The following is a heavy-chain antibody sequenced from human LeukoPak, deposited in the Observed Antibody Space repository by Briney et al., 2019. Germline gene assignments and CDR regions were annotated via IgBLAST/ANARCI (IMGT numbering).Heavy chain of an antibody. V-gene: IGHV3-30*02. Sequence: GRSLRLSCVASAFTFSDYGIHWVRRAPGRGLEWVAFIRFDGSNKYYPDSVQGRFTISRDNSKNTVYLQMNSLTPEDTAFYYCAKVNSFWFDYWGQGTLVTVSS. D-gene: IGHD4-23*01. CDR2: IRFDGSNK. CDR1: AFTFSDYG. CDR3: AKVNSFWFDY. J-gene: IGHJ4*02.